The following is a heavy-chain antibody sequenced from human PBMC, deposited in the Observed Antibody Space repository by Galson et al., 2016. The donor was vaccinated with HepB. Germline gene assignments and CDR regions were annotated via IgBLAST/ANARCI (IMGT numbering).Heavy chain of an antibody. CDR1: GFTFNSPW. CDR3: ARAGGVANGYALEL. J-gene: IGHJ3*01. CDR2: IKEDGSHK. D-gene: IGHD1-26*01. V-gene: IGHV3-7*04. Sequence: SLRLSCAVSGFTFNSPWMTWVRQAPGQGLEWVAKIKEDGSHKYYVDSVQGRFTISRDNAKNSLYLQMNSLRAEDTAVSYFARAGGVANGYALELWGQGTMVSVSS.